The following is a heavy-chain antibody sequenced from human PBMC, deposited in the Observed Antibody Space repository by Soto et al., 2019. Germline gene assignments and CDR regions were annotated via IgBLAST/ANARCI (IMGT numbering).Heavy chain of an antibody. D-gene: IGHD3-10*01. CDR1: GFTFSSYG. Sequence: QVQLVESGGGVVQPGRSLRLSCAASGFTFSSYGMHWVRQAPGKGLEWVALISSDGSNKYYADSVKGQFTISRDNSKNTRYLQMNTLGAEDTAVYYYAKVRADYYYGSGPFEYWVQGTLVNVSS. J-gene: IGHJ4*02. CDR2: ISSDGSNK. CDR3: AKVRADYYYGSGPFEY. V-gene: IGHV3-30*18.